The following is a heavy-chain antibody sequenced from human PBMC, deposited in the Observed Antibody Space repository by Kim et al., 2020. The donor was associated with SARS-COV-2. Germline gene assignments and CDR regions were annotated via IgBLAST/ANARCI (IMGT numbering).Heavy chain of an antibody. J-gene: IGHJ4*02. CDR1: GFTFNTYA. Sequence: GGSLRLSCAASGFTFNTYAINWVRQAPGKGLKWVSSVGTSSDTTYADPVTGRFTVSRATSKNTAFPQMSNQRAEDTAVHYCPRKTTGCCGLDSCGQGPL. D-gene: IGHD2-21*01. CDR2: SVGTSSDT. V-gene: IGHV3-23*01. CDR3: PRKTTGCCGLDS.